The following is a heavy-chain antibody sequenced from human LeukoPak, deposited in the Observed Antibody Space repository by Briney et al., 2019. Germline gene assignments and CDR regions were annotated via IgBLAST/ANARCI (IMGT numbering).Heavy chain of an antibody. CDR2: INHSGST. D-gene: IGHD3-3*01. CDR1: GGSFSGYY. CDR3: ARGHNPASTYYDFWSGYGFDY. V-gene: IGHV4-34*01. J-gene: IGHJ4*02. Sequence: SETLSLTCAVYGGSFSGYYWSWIRRPPGKGLEWIGEINHSGSTNYNPSLKSRVTISVDTSKNQFSLKLSSVTAADTAVYYCARGHNPASTYYDFWSGYGFDYWGQGTLVTVSS.